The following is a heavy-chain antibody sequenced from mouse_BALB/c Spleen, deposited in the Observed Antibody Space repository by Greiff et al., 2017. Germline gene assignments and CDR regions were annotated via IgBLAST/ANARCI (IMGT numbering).Heavy chain of an antibody. V-gene: IGHV5-17*02. CDR3: ARDGYRFDY. Sequence: EVKLMESGGGLVQPGGSRKLSCAASGFTFSSFGMHWVRQAPEKGLEWVAYISSGSSTIYYADTVKGRFTISRDNPKNTLFLQMTSLRSEDTAMYYCARDGYRFDYWGQGTTLTVSS. CDR2: ISSGSSTI. D-gene: IGHD2-3*01. J-gene: IGHJ2*01. CDR1: GFTFSSFG.